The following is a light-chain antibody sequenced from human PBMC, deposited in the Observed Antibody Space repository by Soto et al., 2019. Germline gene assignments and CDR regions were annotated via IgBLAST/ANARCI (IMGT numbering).Light chain of an antibody. CDR1: QAISNY. J-gene: IGKJ4*01. CDR3: QNYNSAPLT. CDR2: AAS. Sequence: DIQMTQSPSSLSTSVGDRVTITCRASQAISNYLVWYQQKPGKAPKLLIYAASSLQSGVPSRFSGSGSGTDFTLTISSLQPEDVATYYCQNYNSAPLTFGGGTKVEIK. V-gene: IGKV1-27*01.